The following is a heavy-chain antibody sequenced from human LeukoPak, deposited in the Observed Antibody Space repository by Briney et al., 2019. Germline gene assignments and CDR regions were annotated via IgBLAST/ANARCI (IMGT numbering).Heavy chain of an antibody. D-gene: IGHD6-6*01. Sequence: TSETLSLTCAAYGVSFSGYYWSWIRQPPGKGLEWIGEINHSGSNDSHPSLKSRVTISVDTSKNQFSLKLNSVTAADMAGYYCAKTPTALVRGGYYFDTWGLGTLVTVP. CDR3: AKTPTALVRGGYYFDT. V-gene: IGHV4-34*01. CDR2: INHSGSN. J-gene: IGHJ4*02. CDR1: GVSFSGYY.